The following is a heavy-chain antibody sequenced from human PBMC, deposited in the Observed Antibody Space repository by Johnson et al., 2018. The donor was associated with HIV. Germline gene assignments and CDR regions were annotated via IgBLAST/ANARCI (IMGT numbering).Heavy chain of an antibody. J-gene: IGHJ3*02. Sequence: VQLVESGGGVVQPGRSLRLSCAASGFSFSDYYMSWIRQAPGKGLEWVSVIYPGGTTFYADSVKGRFSISRDNSKNTVSLQMSSLKAEDTAMYYCEGSGRRHDVFDIWGQGTMVTVSS. CDR3: EGSGRRHDVFDI. CDR2: IYPGGTT. D-gene: IGHD6-19*01. CDR1: GFSFSDYY. V-gene: IGHV3-66*01.